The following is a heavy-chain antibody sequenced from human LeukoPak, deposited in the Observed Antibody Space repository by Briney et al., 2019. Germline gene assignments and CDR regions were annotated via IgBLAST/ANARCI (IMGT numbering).Heavy chain of an antibody. CDR1: EYTFTGHY. CDR3: ARDLGWSSSH. Sequence: ASVKVSCKPSEYTFTGHYMNWVRLAPGQGLEWMGWINPTGGTTYAQKFQDRVTMTRDTSINTAYMELSGLRSDDTAVYYCARDLGWSSSHWGQGTLVTVSS. V-gene: IGHV1-2*02. CDR2: INPTGGT. D-gene: IGHD6-6*01. J-gene: IGHJ4*02.